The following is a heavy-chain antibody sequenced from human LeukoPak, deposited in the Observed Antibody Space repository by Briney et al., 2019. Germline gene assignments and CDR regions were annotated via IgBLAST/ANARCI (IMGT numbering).Heavy chain of an antibody. CDR3: ARGSYGDYFDY. Sequence: GSLRLSCAASGFTFSSYSINWVRQAPGKGLEWVSYISSRSTIYYADSVKGRFTISRDNAKNSLYLQTNSLRDEDTAVYYCARGSYGDYFDYWGQGTLVTVSS. J-gene: IGHJ4*02. CDR1: GFTFSSYS. V-gene: IGHV3-48*02. CDR2: ISSRSTI. D-gene: IGHD4-17*01.